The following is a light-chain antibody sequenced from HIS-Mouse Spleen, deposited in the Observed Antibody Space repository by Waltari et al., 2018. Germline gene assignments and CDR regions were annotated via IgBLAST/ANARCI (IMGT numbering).Light chain of an antibody. J-gene: IGLJ2*01. CDR1: SPNNGRTT. CDR3: SSYAGSNNLV. CDR2: SNT. V-gene: IGLV1-44*01. Sequence: QSVLTQPPSASGTPGQRVTISCSGSSPNNGRTTVNWYQQLPGTAPKLLIYSNTQRPSGVPDRFSGSKSGNTASLTVSGLQAEDEADYYCSSYAGSNNLVFGGGTKLTVL.